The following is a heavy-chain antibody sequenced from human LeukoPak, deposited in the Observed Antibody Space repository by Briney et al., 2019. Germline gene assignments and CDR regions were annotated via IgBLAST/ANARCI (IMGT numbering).Heavy chain of an antibody. CDR1: GFTVSTNY. V-gene: IGHV3-53*01. CDR3: TREGPDSIGYSFDY. Sequence: GGSLRLPCAVSGFTVSTNYLSWVRQAPGKGLEWVSIIYSGGTTYYADSVKGRFTISRDNPKNTLYLQMNSLRAEDTAVYYCTREGPDSIGYSFDYWGRGTLVTVSS. J-gene: IGHJ4*02. D-gene: IGHD3-22*01. CDR2: IYSGGTT.